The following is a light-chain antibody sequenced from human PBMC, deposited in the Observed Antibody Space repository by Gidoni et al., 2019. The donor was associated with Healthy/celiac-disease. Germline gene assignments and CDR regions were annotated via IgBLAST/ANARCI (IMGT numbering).Light chain of an antibody. J-gene: IGKJ4*01. CDR3: QQRSNWPSLT. CDR1: PSVSSY. Sequence: DIVLTQSPATLSLSPGERATLSCRASPSVSSYLAWYQQKPGQAPRRLIYDASNRATGIPARFSGSGSGTDFTLTISSREPEDFAVYYCQQRSNWPSLTFGGGTKVEIK. CDR2: DAS. V-gene: IGKV3-11*01.